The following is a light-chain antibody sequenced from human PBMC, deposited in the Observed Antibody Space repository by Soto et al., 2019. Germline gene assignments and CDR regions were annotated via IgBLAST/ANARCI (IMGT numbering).Light chain of an antibody. Sequence: DIQMTQSPSSLSASLGGRVTITCRASQRISNFLNWYQQKPGKAPKLLIYGASNLQSGVPSRFSGSGSGTHFTLTISGLQPDDFATYYCQPSYNTPALTFGGGTKVDI. CDR1: QRISNF. CDR2: GAS. V-gene: IGKV1-39*01. J-gene: IGKJ4*01. CDR3: QPSYNTPALT.